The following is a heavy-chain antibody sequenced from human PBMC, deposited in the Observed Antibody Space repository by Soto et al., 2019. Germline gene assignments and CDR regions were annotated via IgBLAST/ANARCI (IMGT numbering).Heavy chain of an antibody. Sequence: PSETLSLTCAVSGGSISSSNWWSWVRQPPGKGLEWIGEIYHSGSTNYNPSLKSRVTISVDKSKNQFSLKLSSVTAADTAVYYCARFAYTMVRGLLYYYYGMDVWGQGTTVTVSS. V-gene: IGHV4-4*02. D-gene: IGHD3-10*01. CDR3: ARFAYTMVRGLLYYYYGMDV. J-gene: IGHJ6*02. CDR2: IYHSGST. CDR1: GGSISSSNW.